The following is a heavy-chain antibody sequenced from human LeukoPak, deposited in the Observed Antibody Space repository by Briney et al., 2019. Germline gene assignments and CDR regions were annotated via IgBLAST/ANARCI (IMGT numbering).Heavy chain of an antibody. V-gene: IGHV4-34*01. CDR2: INHSGST. CDR1: GGSFSGYY. Sequence: SETLSLTCAVYGGSFSGYYWSWIRQPPGKGLEWIGEINHSGSTNYNPSLKSRVTISVDTSKNQFSLKLSSVTAADTAVYYCASSRSGWLQLPTHYFDYWGQGTLVTVSS. CDR3: ASSRSGWLQLPTHYFDY. D-gene: IGHD5-24*01. J-gene: IGHJ4*02.